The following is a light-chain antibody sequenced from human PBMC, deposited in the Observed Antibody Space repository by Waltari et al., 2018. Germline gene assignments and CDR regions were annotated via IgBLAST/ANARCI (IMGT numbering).Light chain of an antibody. CDR3: QQYYSTPPT. CDR1: QSVLYSSNNKKY. CDR2: WAS. Sequence: DIVMTQSPDSLAVSLGERATINCKSSQSVLYSSNNKKYLAWYQQKPGQPPKLLIYWASTRDSGVPDRFSGSGSGTDFTLTISSLQAEDVAVYYCQQYYSTPPTFGQGTKLEIK. V-gene: IGKV4-1*01. J-gene: IGKJ1*01.